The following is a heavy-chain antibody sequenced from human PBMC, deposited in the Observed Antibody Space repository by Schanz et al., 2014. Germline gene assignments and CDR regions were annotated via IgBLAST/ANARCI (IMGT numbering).Heavy chain of an antibody. CDR2: ISYHGSER. CDR3: ARDSRYCTGVDCKGDAFDL. V-gene: IGHV3-30*03. CDR1: GFSFSDYG. D-gene: IGHD2-8*02. Sequence: QVQLVESGGGVVQPGRSLRLSCAGSGFSFSDYGMHWVRQAPGRGLEWVAVISYHGSERYYADSVKGRFTISRDNAKNSLYLQLNSLTAEDTAVYHCARDSRYCTGVDCKGDAFDLWGQGTLVTVSS. J-gene: IGHJ3*01.